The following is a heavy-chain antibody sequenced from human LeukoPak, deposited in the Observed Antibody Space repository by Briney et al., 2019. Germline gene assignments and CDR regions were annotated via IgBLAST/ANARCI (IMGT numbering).Heavy chain of an antibody. CDR2: IYYSGST. D-gene: IGHD3-10*01. Sequence: PSETLSLTCTVSGGSISSYCWSWIRQPPGKGLEGIGYIYYSGSTNYNPSLKSRVTISVDTSKNQFSLQLSSVPAADTAVYYCARVHYGSGSYYFDYWGQGTLVTVSP. J-gene: IGHJ4*02. CDR1: GGSISSYC. V-gene: IGHV4-59*01. CDR3: ARVHYGSGSYYFDY.